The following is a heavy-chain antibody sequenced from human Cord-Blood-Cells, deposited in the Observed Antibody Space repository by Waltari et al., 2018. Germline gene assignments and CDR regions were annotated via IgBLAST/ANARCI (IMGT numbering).Heavy chain of an antibody. V-gene: IGHV3-7*01. Sequence: EVQLVESGGGLVQPGGSLRLSCAASGFTFSSYWMSWVRQAPGKGLEWVANIKQDGSEKYYVDSVKGRFTISRDNAKNSLYLQMNSLRAEDTAVYYYASHAPGYSSSWYDYWGQGTLVTVSS. CDR1: GFTFSSYW. J-gene: IGHJ4*02. CDR3: ASHAPGYSSSWYDY. CDR2: IKQDGSEK. D-gene: IGHD6-13*01.